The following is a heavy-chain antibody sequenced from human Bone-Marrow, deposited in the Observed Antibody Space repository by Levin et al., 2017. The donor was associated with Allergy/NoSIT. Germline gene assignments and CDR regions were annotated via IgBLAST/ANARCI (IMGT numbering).Heavy chain of an antibody. V-gene: IGHV3-23*01. J-gene: IGHJ3*02. CDR1: GFTFSSYA. CDR3: AKDRGLYGYIDAFDI. D-gene: IGHD1-1*01. CDR2: ISGSGGST. Sequence: SGGSLRLSCAASGFTFSSYAMSWVRQAPGKGLEWVSAISGSGGSTYYADSVKGRFTISRDNSKNTLYLQMNSLRAEDTAVYYCAKDRGLYGYIDAFDIWGQGTMVTVSS.